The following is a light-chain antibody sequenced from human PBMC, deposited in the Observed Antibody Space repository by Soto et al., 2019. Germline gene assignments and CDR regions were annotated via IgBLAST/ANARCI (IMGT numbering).Light chain of an antibody. J-gene: IGKJ2*01. V-gene: IGKV3-20*01. CDR3: QQYGASPGYT. CDR1: QSISSSF. CDR2: GAS. Sequence: EIVWTQSPGTLSLSPGERATLSCRASQSISSSFLAWYQQKPGQAPRLLIFGASSRATGIPDRFRGSGSGTDFTLTISRLEPEDFAVYYCQQYGASPGYTFGQGTKLEIK.